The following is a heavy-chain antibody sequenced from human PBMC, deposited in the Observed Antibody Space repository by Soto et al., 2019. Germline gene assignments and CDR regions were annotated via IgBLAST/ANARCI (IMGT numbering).Heavy chain of an antibody. CDR1: GFTFSSYA. Sequence: EVQLLESGGGLVQPGGSLRLSCAASGFTFSSYAMSWVRQAPGKGLEWVSAISGSGGSTYYADSVKGRFTISRDNSQNTLYLQMNSLRAEDTAVDYCAKVGQPHADYDFWSGLRYDGMDVWGQGTTVTVSS. V-gene: IGHV3-23*01. J-gene: IGHJ6*02. CDR2: ISGSGGST. CDR3: AKVGQPHADYDFWSGLRYDGMDV. D-gene: IGHD3-3*01.